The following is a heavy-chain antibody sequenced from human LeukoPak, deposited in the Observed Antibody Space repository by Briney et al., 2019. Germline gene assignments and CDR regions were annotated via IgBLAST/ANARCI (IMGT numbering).Heavy chain of an antibody. CDR3: ARGNPPRYCSGGSCNATTIDY. J-gene: IGHJ4*02. D-gene: IGHD2-15*01. CDR2: INHSGST. Sequence: LRLSCAASGFTFSSYGMHWVRQAPGKGLEWIGEINHSGSTNYNPSLKSRVTISVDTSKNQFSLKLSSVTAADTAVYYCARGNPPRYCSGGSCNATTIDYWGQGTLVTVSS. V-gene: IGHV4-34*01. CDR1: GFTFSSYG.